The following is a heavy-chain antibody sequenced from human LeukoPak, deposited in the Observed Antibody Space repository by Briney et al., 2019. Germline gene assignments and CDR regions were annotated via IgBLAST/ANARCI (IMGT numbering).Heavy chain of an antibody. CDR3: ARDLGYFDPNWFDP. CDR1: GFTFSSYS. Sequence: NPGGSLRLSCAASGFTFSSYSMNWVRQAPGKGLEWVSSISSGSSYIYYADSVKGRFTISRDNAKNSLYLQMNSLRAEDTAVYYCARDLGYFDPNWFDPWGQGTLVTVSS. V-gene: IGHV3-21*01. D-gene: IGHD3-9*01. CDR2: ISSGSSYI. J-gene: IGHJ5*02.